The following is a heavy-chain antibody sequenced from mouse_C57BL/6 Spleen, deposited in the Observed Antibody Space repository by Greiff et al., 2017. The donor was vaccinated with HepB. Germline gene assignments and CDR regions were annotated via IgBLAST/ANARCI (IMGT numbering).Heavy chain of an antibody. V-gene: IGHV5-9-1*02. J-gene: IGHJ2*01. CDR1: GFTFSSYA. CDR2: ISSGGDYI. Sequence: EVKLVESGEGSVKPGGSLKLSCAASGFTFSSYAMSWVRQTPEKRLEWVAYISSGGDYIYYADTVKGRFTISRDNARNTLYLQMSSLKSQDTAMYYWTRVDGYPYYFDYWGQGTTLTVSS. CDR3: TRVDGYPYYFDY. D-gene: IGHD2-3*01.